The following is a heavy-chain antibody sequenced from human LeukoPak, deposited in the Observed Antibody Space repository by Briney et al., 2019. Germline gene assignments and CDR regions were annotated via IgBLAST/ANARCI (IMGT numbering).Heavy chain of an antibody. D-gene: IGHD3-10*01. CDR1: GFTFSSHA. V-gene: IGHV3-23*01. J-gene: IGHJ4*02. CDR3: AKDQAYYGSGVDY. Sequence: GVSLRLSCAASGFTFSSHAMSWVRQAPGKGLEWVSAISGSGGSTYYADSVKGRFTISRDNPKNTLYLQMNSLRAEDTAVYYCAKDQAYYGSGVDYWGQGTLVTVSS. CDR2: ISGSGGST.